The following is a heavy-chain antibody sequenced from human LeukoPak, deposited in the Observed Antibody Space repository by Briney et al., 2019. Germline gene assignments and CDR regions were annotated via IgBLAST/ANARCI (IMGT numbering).Heavy chain of an antibody. D-gene: IGHD6-13*01. Sequence: ASVKVSCKASGYTFTSYDINWVRQATGQGLEWMGWMNPNSGNTGYAQKFQGRVTMTRNTSISTAYMELSSLRSDDTAVYYCARDSPSSWGVIDYWGQGTLVTVSS. CDR2: MNPNSGNT. CDR1: GYTFTSYD. CDR3: ARDSPSSWGVIDY. V-gene: IGHV1-8*01. J-gene: IGHJ4*02.